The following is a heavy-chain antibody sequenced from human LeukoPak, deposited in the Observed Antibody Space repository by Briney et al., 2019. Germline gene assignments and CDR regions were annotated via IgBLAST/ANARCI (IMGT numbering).Heavy chain of an antibody. CDR1: GYTFTMYG. CDR2: FSPYNVHT. J-gene: IGHJ4*02. V-gene: IGHV1-18*01. D-gene: IGHD2-8*02. Sequence: GASVKVSCKASGYTFTMYGISWVRQAPGQGLEWMGWFSPYNVHTNLAQKFQDRVTLTTDTSTNTAYMELSSLRSDDTAVYYCARHRAGGYCAVGDCFVHTFWGQGTLVTVSS. CDR3: ARHRAGGYCAVGDCFVHTF.